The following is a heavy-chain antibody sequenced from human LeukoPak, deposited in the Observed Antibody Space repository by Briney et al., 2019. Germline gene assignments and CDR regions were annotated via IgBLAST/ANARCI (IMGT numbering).Heavy chain of an antibody. CDR1: GGSISSGDYY. CDR2: IYYGGST. Sequence: SQTLPLTCTVSGGSISSGDYYWSWIRQPPGKGLEWIGYIYYGGSTYYNPSLKSRVTISVDTSKNQFSLKLSSVTAADTAVYYCAREARYSSLVEWDYWGQGTLVTVSS. V-gene: IGHV4-30-4*01. J-gene: IGHJ4*02. CDR3: AREARYSSLVEWDY. D-gene: IGHD6-13*01.